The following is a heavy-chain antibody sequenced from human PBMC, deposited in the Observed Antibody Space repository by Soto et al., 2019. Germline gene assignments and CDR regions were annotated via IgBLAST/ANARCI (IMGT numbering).Heavy chain of an antibody. J-gene: IGHJ6*02. CDR2: ISSNGGST. CDR3: ARAIWETYGMDV. V-gene: IGHV3-64*01. D-gene: IGHD3-9*01. Sequence: EVQLVESGGGLVQPGGSLRLSCAASGFTFSSYAMHWVRQAPGKGLEYVSAISSNGGSTYYANSVKGRFTISRDNSKHTLYLQMGSLRAEDMAVYYCARAIWETYGMDVWGQGTTVTVSS. CDR1: GFTFSSYA.